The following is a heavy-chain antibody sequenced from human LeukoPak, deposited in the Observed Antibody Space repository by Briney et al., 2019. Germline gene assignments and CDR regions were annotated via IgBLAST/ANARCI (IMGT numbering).Heavy chain of an antibody. V-gene: IGHV5-51*01. J-gene: IGHJ5*02. D-gene: IGHD3-22*01. CDR3: AKSPSGFTYGRNWLDP. CDR1: GYSCSSYW. CDR2: IYPGDYDI. Sequence: GESRQISGKCSGYSCSSYWIAGVRPLPGKGVEGMGIIYPGDYDIRDSPSLEGQVTISADKSISTAYLQWRSLKASDTAMYYCAKSPSGFTYGRNWLDPWGQGTLVTVSS.